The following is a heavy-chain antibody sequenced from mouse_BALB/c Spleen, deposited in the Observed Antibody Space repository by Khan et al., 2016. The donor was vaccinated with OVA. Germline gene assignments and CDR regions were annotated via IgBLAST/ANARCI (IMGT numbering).Heavy chain of an antibody. D-gene: IGHD3-2*01. CDR2: INPSNDYT. CDR3: ARSGQLGLRGGFTY. V-gene: IGHV1-4*01. J-gene: IGHJ3*01. Sequence: QVQLKQSGAELARPGASVKMSCKTSGYTFTTYTLHWVKQRPGRSLEWIGHINPSNDYTNYNQKFKDKSTLTADKSSSTAYMQLSSLTSEDSAVYYWARSGQLGLRGGFTYWGQGTLVTVSA. CDR1: GYTFTTYT.